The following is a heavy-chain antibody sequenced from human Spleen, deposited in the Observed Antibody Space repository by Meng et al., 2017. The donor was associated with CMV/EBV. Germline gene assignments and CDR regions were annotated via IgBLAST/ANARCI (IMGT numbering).Heavy chain of an antibody. J-gene: IGHJ6*02. D-gene: IGHD2/OR15-2a*01. CDR2: IYYSGST. CDR3: ARGHPAFSGVDV. Sequence: SGTLSLTCTVSGGSISSYYWSWIRQPPGKGLEWIGHIYYSGSTNYNPSLRSRVTISVDTSKIQFSLKLTSLTAADTAVYYCARGHPAFSGVDVWGQGTTVTVSS. V-gene: IGHV4-59*01. CDR1: GGSISSYY.